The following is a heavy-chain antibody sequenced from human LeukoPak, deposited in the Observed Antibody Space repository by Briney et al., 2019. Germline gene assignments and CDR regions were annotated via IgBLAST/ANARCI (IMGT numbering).Heavy chain of an antibody. CDR3: ARGGLGLRYFDWTPRPYYFDY. V-gene: IGHV4-34*01. D-gene: IGHD3-9*01. Sequence: SETLSLTCAVYGGSFSGYYWSWIRQPPGKGLEWIGEINHSGSTNYNPSLKSRVTISVDTSKNQFSLKLSSVTAADTAVYSCARGGLGLRYFDWTPRPYYFDYWGQGTLVTVSS. CDR1: GGSFSGYY. J-gene: IGHJ4*02. CDR2: INHSGST.